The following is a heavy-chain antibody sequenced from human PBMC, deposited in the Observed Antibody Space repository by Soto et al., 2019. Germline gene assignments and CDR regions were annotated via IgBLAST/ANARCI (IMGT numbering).Heavy chain of an antibody. J-gene: IGHJ6*03. CDR3: ARPTGGPDAGGNYMDV. Sequence: QVQLLQSGSEVKKPGSSVKVSCRASGGSLSSYPVTWVRQAPGQGLEWMGRIIPIVGLTNYAQKFQGRVTITADKSPSTAYMELSSLRSDDTAVYYCARPTGGPDAGGNYMDVWGKGTTVIVSS. D-gene: IGHD2-8*02. CDR2: IIPIVGLT. CDR1: GGSLSSYP. V-gene: IGHV1-69*02.